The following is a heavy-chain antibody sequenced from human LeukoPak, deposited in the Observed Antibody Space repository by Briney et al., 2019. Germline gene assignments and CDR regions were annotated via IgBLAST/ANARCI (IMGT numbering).Heavy chain of an antibody. CDR2: INHSGNT. CDR3: ARQGSGSSYYYYTFPY. Sequence: PSETLSLTCAVYGGSLSGYCWSWIRQPPGKGLEWIGEINHSGNTNYNPSPKSRVTMSIDTSKNHFYLKLSSVTAADTAVCYCARQGSGSSYYYYTFPYWGQGTLVTVSS. V-gene: IGHV4-34*01. CDR1: GGSLSGYC. J-gene: IGHJ4*02. D-gene: IGHD1-26*01.